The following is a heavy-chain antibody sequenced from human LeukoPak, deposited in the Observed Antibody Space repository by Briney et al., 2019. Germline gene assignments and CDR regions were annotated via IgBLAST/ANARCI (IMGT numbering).Heavy chain of an antibody. D-gene: IGHD6-13*01. CDR1: GFSVSSNH. CDR2: IYSGGNT. J-gene: IGHJ4*02. V-gene: IGHV3-66*01. Sequence: GGSLRLSCAASGFSVSSNHMSWVLQAPGKGLEWVSVIYSGGNTHYADSVKGRFTISRDNSKNTLYLQMNSLRAEDTAVYYCARGIAAAGIVGVFDYWGQGTLVTVSS. CDR3: ARGIAAAGIVGVFDY.